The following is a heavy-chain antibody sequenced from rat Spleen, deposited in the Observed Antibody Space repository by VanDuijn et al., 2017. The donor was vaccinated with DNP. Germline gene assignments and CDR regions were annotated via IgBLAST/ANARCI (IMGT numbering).Heavy chain of an antibody. CDR1: GFIFSNYD. Sequence: EVQLVESGGGLVQAGRSLKLSCAASGFIFSNYDMAWVRQAPTKGLEWVAYISPSGGSTYYRDSVKGRFTISRDNARNTLYLQMNSLRSEDTATYFCARGSGTYYWYFDFWGPGTMVTVSS. CDR3: ARGSGTYYWYFDF. CDR2: ISPSGGST. D-gene: IGHD5-1*01. V-gene: IGHV5S23*01. J-gene: IGHJ1*01.